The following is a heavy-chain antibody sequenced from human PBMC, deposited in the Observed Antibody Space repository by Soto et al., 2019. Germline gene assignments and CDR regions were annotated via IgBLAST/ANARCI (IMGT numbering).Heavy chain of an antibody. CDR1: GFTFSIYS. J-gene: IGHJ5*02. CDR3: ARDKLKWLRRGPNWFDL. D-gene: IGHD5-12*01. V-gene: IGHV3-21*01. Sequence: GSLRLSCAASGFTFSIYSMNWVRQAPGRGLEWVSSISSSSSYIYYADSVKGRFTISRDNAKNSLYLQMNSLRAEDTAVYYCARDKLKWLRRGPNWFDLWGQGILVTVFS. CDR2: ISSSSSYI.